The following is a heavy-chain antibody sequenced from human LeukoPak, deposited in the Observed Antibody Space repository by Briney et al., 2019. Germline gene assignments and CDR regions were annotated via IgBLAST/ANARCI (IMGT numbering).Heavy chain of an antibody. V-gene: IGHV1-46*01. CDR2: INPSGGST. CDR3: ARADYYDRSGYYFFSGFDY. D-gene: IGHD3-22*01. CDR1: GYTFTSYY. J-gene: IGHJ4*02. Sequence: ASVKVSCKASGYTFTSYYIHWVRQAPGQGLEWMGIINPSGGSTSYAQKNQGRVTVTRDTSTSTVYMELSSLRSEDTAVYYCARADYYDRSGYYFFSGFDYWGQGTLVTVSS.